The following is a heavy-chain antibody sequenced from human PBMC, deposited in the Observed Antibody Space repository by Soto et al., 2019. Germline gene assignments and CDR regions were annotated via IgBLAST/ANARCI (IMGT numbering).Heavy chain of an antibody. J-gene: IGHJ4*02. CDR2: INPNSGGT. CDR3: AREPATAKPEGVDF. V-gene: IGHV1-2*02. Sequence: QVQLVQSGAEVRKPGASVKVSCKASGYTFSDYYIHWVRQAPGQGREWMGWINPNSGGTKYGPKFQGEVTMTRDTSITTAYMELTRLRSGDTAVYYCAREPATAKPEGVDFWGQGTLVTVSS. D-gene: IGHD1-1*01. CDR1: GYTFSDYY.